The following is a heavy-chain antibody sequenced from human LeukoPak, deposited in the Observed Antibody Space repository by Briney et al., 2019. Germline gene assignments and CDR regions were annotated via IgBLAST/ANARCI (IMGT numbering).Heavy chain of an antibody. D-gene: IGHD2-2*01. V-gene: IGHV1-24*01. CDR1: GYTLTELS. CDR3: ATGWALGLIVPAAIRVDY. Sequence: ASLKVSCKVSGYTLTELSMHWVRQAPGKGLEWMGGFDPEDGETIYAQKFQGRVTMTEGTSTDTAYMELSSLRSEDTAVYYCATGWALGLIVPAAIRVDYWGQVTLVTVSS. J-gene: IGHJ4*02. CDR2: FDPEDGET.